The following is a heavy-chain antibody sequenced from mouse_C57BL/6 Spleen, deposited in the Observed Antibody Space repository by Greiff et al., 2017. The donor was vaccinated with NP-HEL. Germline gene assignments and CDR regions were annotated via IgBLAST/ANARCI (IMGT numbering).Heavy chain of an antibody. J-gene: IGHJ4*01. CDR3: TRGTITTVVEDYAMDY. Sequence: QVQLQQSGAELVRPGASVTLSCKASGYTFTDYEMHWVKQTPVHGLEWIGAIDPETGGTAYNQKFKGKAILTADKSSSTAYMELRSLTSEDSAVYYCTRGTITTVVEDYAMDYWGQGTSVTVSS. D-gene: IGHD1-1*01. V-gene: IGHV1-15*01. CDR2: IDPETGGT. CDR1: GYTFTDYE.